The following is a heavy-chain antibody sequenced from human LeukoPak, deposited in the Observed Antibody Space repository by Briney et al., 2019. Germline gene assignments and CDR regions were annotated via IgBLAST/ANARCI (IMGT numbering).Heavy chain of an antibody. V-gene: IGHV3-53*01. J-gene: IGHJ4*02. Sequence: PGGPLRLSCAASGFSVSSNYLTWVRQAPGKELEWVSVLYSNGVISYADSVKGRFTISRDNSENTVYLQMDNLRPEDTAVYYCARVGSFYRDLDYWGRGTLVTVSS. CDR1: GFSVSSNY. CDR2: LYSNGVI. CDR3: ARVGSFYRDLDY. D-gene: IGHD3-16*02.